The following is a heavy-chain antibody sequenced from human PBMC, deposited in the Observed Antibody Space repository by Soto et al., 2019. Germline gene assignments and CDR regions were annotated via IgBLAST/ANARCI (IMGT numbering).Heavy chain of an antibody. D-gene: IGHD6-19*01. Sequence: PSETLSLTCAVYGGSFSGYYWSWIRQPPGKGLEWIGYIYYSGSTNYNPSLKSRVTISVDTSKNQFSLKLSSVTAADTAVYYCCAVAGTPYYYYMDVWGKGTTVTVSS. J-gene: IGHJ6*03. CDR1: GGSFSGYY. CDR2: IYYSGST. V-gene: IGHV4-59*01. CDR3: CAVAGTPYYYYMDV.